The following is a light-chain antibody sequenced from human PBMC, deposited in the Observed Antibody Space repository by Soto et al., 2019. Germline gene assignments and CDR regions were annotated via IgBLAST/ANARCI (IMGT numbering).Light chain of an antibody. Sequence: EIVLTQSPGTLSLSPGERATLSCRASQSVSSTHLAWYRQKARQAPRLLIYGASSRATGIPDRFSGSGSGTDFTLTISRLEPEDFAVYYCQQYTSSPLTFGQGTRLEIK. CDR1: QSVSSTH. CDR2: GAS. V-gene: IGKV3-20*01. J-gene: IGKJ5*01. CDR3: QQYTSSPLT.